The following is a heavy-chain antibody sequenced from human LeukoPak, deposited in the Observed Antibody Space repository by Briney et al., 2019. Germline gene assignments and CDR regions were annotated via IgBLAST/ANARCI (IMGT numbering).Heavy chain of an antibody. CDR3: ASFYGSGSHNDYGMDV. CDR2: MNPNSGNT. Sequence: GASVTVSCKASGYTFTSYDINWVRQAAGQGLEWMGWMNPNSGNTGYAQKFQGRVTMTRNTSISTAYMELSSLRSEDTAVYYCASFYGSGSHNDYGMDVWGQGTTVTVSS. D-gene: IGHD3-10*01. J-gene: IGHJ6*02. V-gene: IGHV1-8*01. CDR1: GYTFTSYD.